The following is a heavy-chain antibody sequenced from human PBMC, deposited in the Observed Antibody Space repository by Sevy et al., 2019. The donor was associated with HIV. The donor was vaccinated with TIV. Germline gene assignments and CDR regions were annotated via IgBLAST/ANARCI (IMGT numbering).Heavy chain of an antibody. V-gene: IGHV1-3*01. Sequence: ASVKVSCKASGYTFTSYAMHWVRQAPGQRLEWMGWINAGNGNTKYSQKFQGRVTITRDTSASTAYMELSSLRSEGTAVYYCARDTMVRGVIAQYFDYWGQGTLVTVSS. J-gene: IGHJ4*02. D-gene: IGHD3-10*01. CDR2: INAGNGNT. CDR3: ARDTMVRGVIAQYFDY. CDR1: GYTFTSYA.